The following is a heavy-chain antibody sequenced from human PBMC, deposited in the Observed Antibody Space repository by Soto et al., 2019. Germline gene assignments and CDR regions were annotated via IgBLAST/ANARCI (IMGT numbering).Heavy chain of an antibody. J-gene: IGHJ6*02. Sequence: QVQLVQSGAEVKKPGSSVKVSCKASGGIFINYAISWVRQAPGQGLEWMGGIVPIFGTANYAQKFQGRVTITADESTSTAYMELSSLRSEDTAVYYCARERDVIVVIAGFHHYYGMDVWGQGTTVTVSS. V-gene: IGHV1-69*12. CDR3: ARERDVIVVIAGFHHYYGMDV. CDR1: GGIFINYA. CDR2: IVPIFGTA. D-gene: IGHD2-15*01.